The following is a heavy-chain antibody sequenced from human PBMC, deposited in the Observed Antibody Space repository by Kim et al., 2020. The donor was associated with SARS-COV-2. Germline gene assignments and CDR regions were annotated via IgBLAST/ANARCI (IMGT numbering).Heavy chain of an antibody. Sequence: GGSLRLSCAASGFTFSSYAMYWVRQAPGKGLEWVAVISYDGSNKYYAASVKGRFTISRDNSTNTLYLQMNSLRDEDTAVYYCARGGHSYAYGDYFDYWG. CDR2: ISYDGSNK. CDR3: ARGGHSYAYGDYFDY. V-gene: IGHV3-30-3*01. J-gene: IGHJ4*01. CDR1: GFTFSSYA. D-gene: IGHD5-18*01.